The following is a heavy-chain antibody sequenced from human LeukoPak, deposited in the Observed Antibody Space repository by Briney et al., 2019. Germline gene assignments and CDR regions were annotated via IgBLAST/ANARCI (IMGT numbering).Heavy chain of an antibody. CDR3: ARQNSGSYSDDAFDI. J-gene: IGHJ3*02. CDR1: GGSISSSSYY. V-gene: IGHV4-39*01. D-gene: IGHD1-26*01. Sequence: SETLSLTXTVSGGSISSSSYYWGWIRQPPGKGLEWTGSIYYSGSTYYNPSLKSRVTISVDTSKNQFSLKLSSVTAADTAVYYCARQNSGSYSDDAFDIWGQGTMVTVSS. CDR2: IYYSGST.